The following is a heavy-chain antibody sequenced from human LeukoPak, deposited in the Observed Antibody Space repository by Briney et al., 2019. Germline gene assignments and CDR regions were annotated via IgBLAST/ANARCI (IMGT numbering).Heavy chain of an antibody. Sequence: SETLSLTCTVSGGSISSYYWSWIRQPPGKGLEWIGHIYYSGSTNYNPSLKSRVTISVDTSKNQFSLNLSSVTAADTAVYYCARVATGDPYYYYGMDVWGQGTTVTVSS. CDR2: IYYSGST. J-gene: IGHJ6*02. CDR1: GGSISSYY. V-gene: IGHV4-59*01. D-gene: IGHD7-27*01. CDR3: ARVATGDPYYYYGMDV.